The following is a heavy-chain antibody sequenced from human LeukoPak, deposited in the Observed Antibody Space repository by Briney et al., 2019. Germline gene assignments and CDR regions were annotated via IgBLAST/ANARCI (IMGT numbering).Heavy chain of an antibody. J-gene: IGHJ4*02. V-gene: IGHV3-33*01. CDR3: ARDRNSDTAMVH. Sequence: PGGSLRLSCAASGFTFSSYGVHWVRQAPGKGLEWVAVIWYDGSNKYYADSVKGRFTISRDNSKNTLYLQMNSLRAEDTAVYYCARDRNSDTAMVHWGQGTLVTVSS. CDR2: IWYDGSNK. D-gene: IGHD5-18*01. CDR1: GFTFSSYG.